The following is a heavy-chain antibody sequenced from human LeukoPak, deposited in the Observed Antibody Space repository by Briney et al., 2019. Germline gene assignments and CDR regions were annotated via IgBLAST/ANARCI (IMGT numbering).Heavy chain of an antibody. CDR2: IYYSGST. CDR1: GGSISSYY. V-gene: IGHV4-59*12. CDR3: ARDELWGPLDY. Sequence: SETLSLTCTVSGGSISSYYWSWIRQPPGKGLEWIGYIYYSGSTNYNPSLKSRVTISVDTSKNQFSLKLSSVTAADTAVYYCARDELWGPLDYWGQGTLVTVSS. D-gene: IGHD3-16*01. J-gene: IGHJ4*02.